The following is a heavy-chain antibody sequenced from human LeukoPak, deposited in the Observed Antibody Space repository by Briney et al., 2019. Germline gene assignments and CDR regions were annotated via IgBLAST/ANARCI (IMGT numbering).Heavy chain of an antibody. V-gene: IGHV1-2*02. Sequence: GASVPDSRKASGYTFTSYGISWVRQAPGQGLEWMGGLNPDTGSTNYAQKFQARVIMIRDTSINTAYTELRRLRYDDTAMYFCARESFSGSGGLNWFAPWGQGTRVTVSA. CDR2: LNPDTGST. CDR1: GYTFTSYG. D-gene: IGHD3-10*01. J-gene: IGHJ5*02. CDR3: ARESFSGSGGLNWFAP.